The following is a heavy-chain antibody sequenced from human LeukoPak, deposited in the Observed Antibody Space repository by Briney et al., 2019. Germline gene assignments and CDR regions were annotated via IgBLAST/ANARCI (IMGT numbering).Heavy chain of an antibody. V-gene: IGHV3-9*01. J-gene: IGHJ4*02. CDR2: ISWNSGSI. CDR1: GFTFDDYV. Sequence: PGGSLRLSCAASGFTFDDYVMHWVRHAPGKGLEWVSGISWNSGSIGYADSVKGRFTISRDNAKNSLYLQMNSLRAEDTALYYCAKAWQWLAPFDYWGQGTLVTVSS. CDR3: AKAWQWLAPFDY. D-gene: IGHD6-19*01.